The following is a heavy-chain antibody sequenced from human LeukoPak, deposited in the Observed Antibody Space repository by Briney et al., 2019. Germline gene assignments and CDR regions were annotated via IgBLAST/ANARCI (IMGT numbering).Heavy chain of an antibody. V-gene: IGHV4-4*07. Sequence: SETLSLTCTVSGGSISSYYWSWIRQPAGKGLEWIGRIYTSGSTNYNPSLKSRVTMSVDTSKNQFSLKLSSVTAADTAVYYCAGFCSSTSCIDYWGQGTLVTVSS. CDR2: IYTSGST. J-gene: IGHJ4*02. CDR3: AGFCSSTSCIDY. CDR1: GGSISSYY. D-gene: IGHD2-2*01.